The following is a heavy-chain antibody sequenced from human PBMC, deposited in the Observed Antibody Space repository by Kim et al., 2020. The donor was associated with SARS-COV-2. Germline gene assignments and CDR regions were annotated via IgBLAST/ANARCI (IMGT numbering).Heavy chain of an antibody. J-gene: IGHJ5*02. Sequence: SETLSLTCAVYGGSFSGYYWSWIRQPPGKGLEWIGEINHSGSTNYNPSLKSRVTISVDTAKNQFSLKLSSVTAADTAVYYCARGGITIFGARAFDPWGQGTLVTVSS. V-gene: IGHV4-34*01. D-gene: IGHD3-3*01. CDR3: ARGGITIFGARAFDP. CDR1: GGSFSGYY. CDR2: INHSGST.